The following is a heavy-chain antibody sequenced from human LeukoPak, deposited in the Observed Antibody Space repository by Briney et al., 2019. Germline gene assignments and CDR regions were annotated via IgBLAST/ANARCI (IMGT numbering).Heavy chain of an antibody. CDR1: GFTFSSYS. Sequence: GGSLRLSCAASGFTFSSYSMNWVRQAPGKGLEWVSSISSSSSYIYYADSVKGRFTISRDNAKNSLYLQMNSLRAEDTAVYHCARDFGYNYRGDYWGQGTLVTVSS. J-gene: IGHJ4*02. D-gene: IGHD5-24*01. V-gene: IGHV3-21*01. CDR3: ARDFGYNYRGDY. CDR2: ISSSSSYI.